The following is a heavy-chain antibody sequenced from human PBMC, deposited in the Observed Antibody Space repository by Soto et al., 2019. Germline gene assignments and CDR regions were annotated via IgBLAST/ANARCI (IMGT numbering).Heavy chain of an antibody. CDR2: MSYDGNNQ. J-gene: IGHJ4*02. V-gene: IGHV3-30*18. CDR3: AKALGELSPESFYY. Sequence: QVQLVESGGGVVQPGRSLRLSCAASGFTFSSYAMHWVRQAPGKGLEWVAIMSYDGNNQYYADSVKGRFTISRDNFKNTLYLQMNSLRAEDTAVYYCAKALGELSPESFYYWGQGILVTVSS. D-gene: IGHD3-16*02. CDR1: GFTFSSYA.